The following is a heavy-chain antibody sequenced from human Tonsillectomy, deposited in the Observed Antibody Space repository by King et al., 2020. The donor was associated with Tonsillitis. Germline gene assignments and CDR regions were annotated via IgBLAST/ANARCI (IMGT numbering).Heavy chain of an antibody. Sequence: VQLVESGAEVKKPGASVKVSCKASGYTFISYGISWVRQAPGQGLEWMGWISGYNGNTKYAQNLQGRVTMTTDTSTSTAYMELRSLRSDDTAVYYCARGDSGGPVGYYGMDVWGQGTTVTVSS. CDR3: ARGDSGGPVGYYGMDV. J-gene: IGHJ6*02. V-gene: IGHV1-18*01. CDR1: GYTFISYG. D-gene: IGHD6-19*01. CDR2: ISGYNGNT.